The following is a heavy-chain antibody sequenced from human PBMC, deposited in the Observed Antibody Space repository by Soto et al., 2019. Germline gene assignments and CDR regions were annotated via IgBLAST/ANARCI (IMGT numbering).Heavy chain of an antibody. D-gene: IGHD3-10*01. V-gene: IGHV1-69*02. CDR1: GGTFSSYT. CDR3: AGAGSPSYYYYGMDV. J-gene: IGHJ6*02. Sequence: QVQLVQSGAEVKKPGSSVKVSCKASGGTFSSYTISWVRQAPGQGLEWMGRIIPILGIANYAQKFQGRVTITADKSTSTAYMELSSLRSEDTAVYYCAGAGSPSYYYYGMDVWGQGTTVTVSS. CDR2: IIPILGIA.